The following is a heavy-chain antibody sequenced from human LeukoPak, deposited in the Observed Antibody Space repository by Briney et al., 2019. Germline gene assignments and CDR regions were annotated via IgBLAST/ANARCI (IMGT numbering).Heavy chain of an antibody. V-gene: IGHV3-74*01. CDR3: ARGLVATIRGRMGEQWLVHNNWFDP. CDR1: GFIFSNYD. Sequence: HTGGSLRLSCAVSGFIFSNYDMNWVRQAPGKGLVWVSRINSDGSSTSYADSVKGRFTISRDNAKNTLYLQMNSLRAEDTAVYYCARGLVATIRGRMGEQWLVHNNWFDPWGQGTLVTVSS. D-gene: IGHD6-19*01. J-gene: IGHJ5*02. CDR2: INSDGSST.